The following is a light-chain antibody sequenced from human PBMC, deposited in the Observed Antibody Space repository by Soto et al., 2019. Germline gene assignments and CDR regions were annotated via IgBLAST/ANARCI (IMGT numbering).Light chain of an antibody. Sequence: EVVMTQSPLSLPVTLGQPAAISCRSSQSLVSSDGDTFLNWFQQRPGQSPRRLIYKVSNRDSGVPDRFSGSGSGTDFTLKISRVEAEDVGVYFCMQGTHWPPWTFGQGTKVEIK. CDR3: MQGTHWPPWT. CDR2: KVS. V-gene: IGKV2-30*01. CDR1: QSLVSSDGDTF. J-gene: IGKJ1*01.